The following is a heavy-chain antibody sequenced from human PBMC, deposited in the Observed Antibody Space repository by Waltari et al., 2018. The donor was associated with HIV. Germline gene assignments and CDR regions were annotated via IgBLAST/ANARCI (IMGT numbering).Heavy chain of an antibody. CDR2: VYYTGRT. Sequence: QLQLQESGPGLVTPSETLSLTCSVSGGSISPSSFYWAWLRQAPGKGLEWIGSVYYTGRTFYNPSLESRLSVSVDTSKKEVSLRLSSVTAADTAVYYCARHMISERGSYDILTGFDYWGQGTLVTVSS. V-gene: IGHV4-39*01. CDR3: ARHMISERGSYDILTGFDY. D-gene: IGHD3-9*01. CDR1: GGSISPSSFY. J-gene: IGHJ4*02.